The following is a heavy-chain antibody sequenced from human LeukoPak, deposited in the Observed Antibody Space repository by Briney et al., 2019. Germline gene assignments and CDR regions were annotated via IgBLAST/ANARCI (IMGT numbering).Heavy chain of an antibody. CDR3: ARDPGYDFWTD. Sequence: SETLSLTCTVSGDSISIYYWNWIRQPPGKGLEWIGYIYNSVNTDYNPSLKSRVTISADTSKNQFSLKLTSVTAADTAVYYCARDPGYDFWTDWGQGTLVTVSS. J-gene: IGHJ4*02. CDR1: GDSISIYY. D-gene: IGHD3-3*01. V-gene: IGHV4-59*01. CDR2: IYNSVNT.